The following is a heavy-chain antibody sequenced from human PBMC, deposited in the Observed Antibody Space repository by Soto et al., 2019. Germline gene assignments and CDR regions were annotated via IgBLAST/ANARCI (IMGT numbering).Heavy chain of an antibody. J-gene: IGHJ4*02. CDR2: IFSNDEK. CDR1: GFSLSNARMG. Sequence: SGPTLVNPTETLTLTCTVSGFSLSNARMGVSWIRQPPGKALEWLAHIFSNDEKSYSTSLKSRLTISKDTSKSQVVLTMTNMGPVDTATYYCARIRFGSGWYGDSFDYWGQGTLVTVSS. D-gene: IGHD6-19*01. V-gene: IGHV2-26*01. CDR3: ARIRFGSGWYGDSFDY.